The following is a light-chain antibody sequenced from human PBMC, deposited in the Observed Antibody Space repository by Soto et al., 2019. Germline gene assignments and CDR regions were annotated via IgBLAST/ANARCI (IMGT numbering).Light chain of an antibody. Sequence: YALPPPASVSGSPGQSITISCTGTSGDVGSYNLVSWYQQHPGKAPKLMIYEGSKRPSGVSNRFSGSKSGNTASLTISGLQAEDEADYYCCSYAGSSTSPYVFGTGTKVTVL. V-gene: IGLV2-23*01. CDR1: SGDVGSYNL. CDR3: CSYAGSSTSPYV. CDR2: EGS. J-gene: IGLJ1*01.